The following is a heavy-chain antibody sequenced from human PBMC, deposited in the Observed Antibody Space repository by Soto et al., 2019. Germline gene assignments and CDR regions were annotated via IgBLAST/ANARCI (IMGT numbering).Heavy chain of an antibody. V-gene: IGHV1-24*01. J-gene: IGHJ4*02. Sequence: ASVKVSCKVSGYTLTELSMHWVRQAPGKGLEWMGGFDPDNGETIYAQKFQGRVTMTTDTSTSTAYMELRSLRSDDTAVYYCARDYYPAYGDYVKVFFDYWGQGTLVTVSS. D-gene: IGHD4-17*01. CDR1: GYTLTELS. CDR2: FDPDNGET. CDR3: ARDYYPAYGDYVKVFFDY.